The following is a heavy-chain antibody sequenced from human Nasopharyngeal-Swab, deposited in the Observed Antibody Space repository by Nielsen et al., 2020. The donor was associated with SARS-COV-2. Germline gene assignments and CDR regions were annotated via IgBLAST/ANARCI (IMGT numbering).Heavy chain of an antibody. J-gene: IGHJ5*02. D-gene: IGHD2-8*01. V-gene: IGHV4-59*01. CDR2: IYYSGST. Sequence: WIRQPPGKGLEWIGYIYYSGSTNYNPSLKSRVTISVDTSKNQFSLKLSSVTAADTAVYYCARVVMAYAIYWFDPWGQGTLVTVSS. CDR3: ARVVMAYAIYWFDP.